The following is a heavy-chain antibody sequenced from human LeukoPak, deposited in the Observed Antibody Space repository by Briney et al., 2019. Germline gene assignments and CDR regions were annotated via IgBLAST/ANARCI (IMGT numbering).Heavy chain of an antibody. CDR2: ISGSGGST. D-gene: IGHD1-26*01. Sequence: GGSLRLSCAASGFTFSSYAMSWVRQAPGKGLGWVSAISGSGGSTYYADSVKGRFTISRDNSKNTLYLQMNSLRAEDTAVYYYAKDRIVGATARLFDYWGQGTLVTVSS. V-gene: IGHV3-23*01. CDR3: AKDRIVGATARLFDY. J-gene: IGHJ4*02. CDR1: GFTFSSYA.